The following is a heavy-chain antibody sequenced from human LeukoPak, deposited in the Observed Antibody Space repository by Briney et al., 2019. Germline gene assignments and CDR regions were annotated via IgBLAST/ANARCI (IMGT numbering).Heavy chain of an antibody. J-gene: IGHJ4*02. CDR2: INPSGDST. CDR3: GRDFNRFDY. V-gene: IGHV1-46*01. D-gene: IGHD2/OR15-2a*01. Sequence: ASVKVSCKASGGTFSSYAISWVRQAPGQGLEWMGIINPSGDSTSYAQRFQGRVTMTRDTSTSTLYMELSSLRSEDTAVYYCGRDFNRFDYWGQGTLVTVSP. CDR1: GGTFSSYA.